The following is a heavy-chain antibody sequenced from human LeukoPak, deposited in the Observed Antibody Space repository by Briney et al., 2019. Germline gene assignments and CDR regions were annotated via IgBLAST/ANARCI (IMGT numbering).Heavy chain of an antibody. D-gene: IGHD3-22*01. CDR1: GSSFSDYY. Sequence: GGSLRLSCVVSGSSFSDYYMNWIRQTPGKGLEWLSYISGSSSHTLYADSVKGRFTISRDNAKNSLYLQMNSLRAEDTAVYYCARFELDSGGYATNFDSWGQGTLVTVSP. CDR3: ARFELDSGGYATNFDS. J-gene: IGHJ4*02. V-gene: IGHV3-11*06. CDR2: ISGSSSHT.